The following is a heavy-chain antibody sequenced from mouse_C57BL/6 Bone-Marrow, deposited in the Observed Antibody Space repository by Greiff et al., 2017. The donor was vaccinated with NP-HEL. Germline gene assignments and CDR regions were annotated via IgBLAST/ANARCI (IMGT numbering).Heavy chain of an antibody. J-gene: IGHJ4*01. CDR1: GYTFTSYG. CDR2: IYPRSGNT. CDR3: ARGGPMDY. V-gene: IGHV1-81*01. Sequence: QVQLKQSGAELARPGASVKLSCKASGYTFTSYGISWVKQRTGQGLEWIGEIYPRSGNTYYNEKFKGKATLNADKSSSTAYMELRSLTSEDSAVYFCARGGPMDYWGQGTSVTVSA.